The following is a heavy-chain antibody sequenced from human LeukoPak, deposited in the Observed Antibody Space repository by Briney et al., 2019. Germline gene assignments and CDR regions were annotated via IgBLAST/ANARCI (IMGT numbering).Heavy chain of an antibody. CDR2: IKEDGSEK. D-gene: IGHD6-13*01. J-gene: IGHJ4*02. Sequence: SGGSPRLSCEASGFTFSDYWMSWVRQAPGKGLEWVAIIKEDGSEKFYVGSVKGRFTISSDNAKNSLYLQMDNLRAEDTAVYYCTRAFSSWSDYFDYWGQGTLVTVSS. V-gene: IGHV3-7*04. CDR3: TRAFSSWSDYFDY. CDR1: GFTFSDYW.